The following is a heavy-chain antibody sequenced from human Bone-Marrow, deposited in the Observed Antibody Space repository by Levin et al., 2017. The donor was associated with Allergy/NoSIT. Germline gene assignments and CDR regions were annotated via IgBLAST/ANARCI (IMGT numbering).Heavy chain of an antibody. J-gene: IGHJ5*01. V-gene: IGHV4-39*02. D-gene: IGHD3-10*01. Sequence: SETLSLTCSVSGGSITSSSHYWGWIRQPPGGGLEWIGSIYDSGRTYYNPSLRSRVTISVDTSKNQFSLKLTSVTAADTAVYYCERDDRWGDIEHLFDPWGQGTLVTVSS. CDR1: GGSITSSSHY. CDR3: ERDDRWGDIEHLFDP. CDR2: IYDSGRT.